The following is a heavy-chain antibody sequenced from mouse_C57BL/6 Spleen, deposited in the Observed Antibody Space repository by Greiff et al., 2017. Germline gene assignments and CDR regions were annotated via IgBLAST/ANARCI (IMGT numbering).Heavy chain of an antibody. V-gene: IGHV1-82*01. CDR2: IYPGDGDT. D-gene: IGHD2-4*01. CDR1: GYAFSSSW. CDR3: ARERLRGENAMDD. Sequence: QVQLQQSGPELVKPGASVKISCKASGYAFSSSWMNWVKQRPGKGLEWIGRIYPGDGDTNYNGKFKGKATLTADKSSSTAYMQLSSLTSEDSAVYFCARERLRGENAMDDWGQGTSVTVAS. J-gene: IGHJ4*01.